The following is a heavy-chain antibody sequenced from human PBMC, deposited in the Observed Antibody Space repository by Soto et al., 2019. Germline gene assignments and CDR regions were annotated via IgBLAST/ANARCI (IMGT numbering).Heavy chain of an antibody. CDR1: GIPVSSNY. Sequence: EVQLVESGGGLVQPGGSLRLSCVASGIPVSSNYMTWVRQAPGKGLEWVSVLHSGGDTYYANSVKGRFTISRHDSTNTLFLQMTRLTAEDRAVYYCGKDGPYSYPPPRDVGGQGTTVTVSS. D-gene: IGHD2-21*01. V-gene: IGHV3-53*04. J-gene: IGHJ6*02. CDR2: LHSGGDT. CDR3: GKDGPYSYPPPRDV.